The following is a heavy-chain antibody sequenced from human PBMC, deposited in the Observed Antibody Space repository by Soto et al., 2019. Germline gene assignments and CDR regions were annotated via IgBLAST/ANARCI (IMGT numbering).Heavy chain of an antibody. Sequence: EVQLEESGGGLVQPGGSLRLSCAASGFTFSRYTMNWVRQTPGKGLEWVSYISSGSISIYYADSVKGRFTVSRDNAKNSPFVQMNSLIDVDTAVYYCARGGSSSYNGMDVWGQVTTVTVSS. CDR3: ARGGSSSYNGMDV. D-gene: IGHD3-16*01. CDR1: GFTFSRYT. V-gene: IGHV3-48*02. J-gene: IGHJ6*02. CDR2: ISSGSISI.